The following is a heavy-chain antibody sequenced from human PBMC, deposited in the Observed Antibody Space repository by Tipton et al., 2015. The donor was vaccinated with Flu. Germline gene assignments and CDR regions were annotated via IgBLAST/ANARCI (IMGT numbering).Heavy chain of an antibody. D-gene: IGHD3-16*01. Sequence: TLSLTCTVSGDSIGGFWWTWIRQPPGKGLEYIGYINPSGSSNYNPSLKGRVTMSLDTSRNKLSLRLTSVAAADTALYYCVRDGGVHWGQGTQVTVSS. CDR3: VRDGGVH. J-gene: IGHJ4*02. CDR2: INPSGSS. V-gene: IGHV4-59*01. CDR1: GDSIGGFW.